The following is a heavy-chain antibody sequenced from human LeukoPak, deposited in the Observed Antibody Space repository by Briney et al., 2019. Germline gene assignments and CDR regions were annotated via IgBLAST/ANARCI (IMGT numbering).Heavy chain of an antibody. D-gene: IGHD6-25*01. J-gene: IGHJ6*02. V-gene: IGHV4-59*08. CDR2: IYYSGST. CDR3: ARTGYPYYYYGMDV. Sequence: SETLSLTCTVSGGSISSYYWSWIRQPPGKGLEWIGYIYYSGSTNYNPSLKSRVTISVDTSKNQFSLKLSSVTAADTAVYYCARTGYPYYYYGMDVWGQGTTVTVSS. CDR1: GGSISSYY.